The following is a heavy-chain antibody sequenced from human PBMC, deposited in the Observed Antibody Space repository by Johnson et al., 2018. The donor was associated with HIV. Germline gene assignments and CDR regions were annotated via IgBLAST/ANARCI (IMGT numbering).Heavy chain of an antibody. Sequence: VQLVESGGGLVQPGRSLRLSCAASGFTFDDYAMHWVRQAPGKGLEWVSSISWNSGCIGYADSVKGRFTISRDNAKNSLYLQMNSLRAEDTALYYCAKDKAAAGPEAFDIWGKGQWSPSLQ. CDR2: ISWNSGCI. D-gene: IGHD6-13*01. V-gene: IGHV3-9*01. CDR1: GFTFDDYA. J-gene: IGHJ3*02. CDR3: AKDKAAAGPEAFDI.